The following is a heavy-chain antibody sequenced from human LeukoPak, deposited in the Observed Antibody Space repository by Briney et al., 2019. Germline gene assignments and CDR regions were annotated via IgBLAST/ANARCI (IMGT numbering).Heavy chain of an antibody. CDR2: IYYSGST. Sequence: SETLSLTCTVSGGSISSYYWSWIRQPPGKGPEWIGYIYYSGSTNYNPSLKSRVTISVDTSKNQFSLKLSSVTAADTAVYYCARATGVVTAIDYWGQGTLVTVSS. J-gene: IGHJ4*02. CDR1: GGSISSYY. CDR3: ARATGVVTAIDY. D-gene: IGHD3-3*01. V-gene: IGHV4-59*01.